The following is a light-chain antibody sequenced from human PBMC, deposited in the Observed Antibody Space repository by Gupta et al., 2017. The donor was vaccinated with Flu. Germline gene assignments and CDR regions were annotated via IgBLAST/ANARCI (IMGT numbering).Light chain of an antibody. CDR2: RAS. Sequence: DIQLTQSPPTLSPSVGDKVTLSCRASQNIDMWLAWYQQKSGKAPKLLIYRASRVESGVPSRFSGDGSGTLFSLTIRRLQPEDSATYYCQQDHSYYIFGQGTKVEIK. CDR3: QQDHSYYI. CDR1: QNIDMW. J-gene: IGKJ2*01. V-gene: IGKV1-5*03.